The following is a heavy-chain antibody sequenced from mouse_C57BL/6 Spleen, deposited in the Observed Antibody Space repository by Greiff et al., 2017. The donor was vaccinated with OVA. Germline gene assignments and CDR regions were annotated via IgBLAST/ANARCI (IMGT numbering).Heavy chain of an antibody. CDR3: TTGTRFAY. Sequence: EVQLQQSGAELVRPGASVKLSCTASGFNIKDDYMHWVKQRPEQGLEWIGRIDPENGDTEYASKFQGKATITADTSSNTAYLQLSSLTSEDTAVYYCTTGTRFAYWGQGTLVTVSA. J-gene: IGHJ3*01. CDR2: IDPENGDT. CDR1: GFNIKDDY. V-gene: IGHV14-4*01. D-gene: IGHD4-1*01.